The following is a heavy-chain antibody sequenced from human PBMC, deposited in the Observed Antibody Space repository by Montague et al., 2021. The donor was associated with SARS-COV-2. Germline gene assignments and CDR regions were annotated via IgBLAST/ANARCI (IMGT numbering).Heavy chain of an antibody. CDR3: ARVGRQQLVRLSAMDV. Sequence: SETLSLTCTVSGGSISSSSYYWGWIRQPPGKGLEWIGSIYYSGSTYYNPSLKSRVTISVDTSKNQFSLKLSSVTAADTAVYYCARVGRQQLVRLSAMDVWGQGTPVTVSS. V-gene: IGHV4-39*07. CDR2: IYYSGST. D-gene: IGHD6-13*01. J-gene: IGHJ6*02. CDR1: GGSISSSSYY.